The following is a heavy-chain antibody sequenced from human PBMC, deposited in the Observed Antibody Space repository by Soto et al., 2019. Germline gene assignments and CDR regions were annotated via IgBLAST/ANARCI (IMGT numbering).Heavy chain of an antibody. CDR1: GGSISSGGYS. CDR3: ASYEGGFQH. J-gene: IGHJ1*01. CDR2: IYYSGST. Sequence: PSETLSLTCAVSGGSISSGGYSWSWIRQPPGKGLEWIGYIYYSGSTNYNPSLKSRVTISVDTSKNQFSLKLSSVTAADTAVYYCASYEGGFQHWGQGTLVTVSS. V-gene: IGHV4-61*08. D-gene: IGHD3-16*01.